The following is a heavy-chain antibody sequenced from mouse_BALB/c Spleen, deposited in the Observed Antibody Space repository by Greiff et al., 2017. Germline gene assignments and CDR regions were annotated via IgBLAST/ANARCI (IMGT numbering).Heavy chain of an antibody. Sequence: EVQLQQSGPELVKPGASVKMSCKASGYTFTSYVMHWVKQKPGQGLEWIGYINPYNDGTKYNEKFKVKATLTSDKSSSTAYMELSSLTSEDSAVYYCARSSTMITPAWFAYWGQGTLVTVSA. CDR1: GYTFTSYV. J-gene: IGHJ3*01. V-gene: IGHV1-14*01. CDR2: INPYNDGT. D-gene: IGHD2-4*01. CDR3: ARSSTMITPAWFAY.